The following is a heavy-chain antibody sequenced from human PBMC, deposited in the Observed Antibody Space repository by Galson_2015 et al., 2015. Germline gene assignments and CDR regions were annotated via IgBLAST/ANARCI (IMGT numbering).Heavy chain of an antibody. J-gene: IGHJ4*02. V-gene: IGHV3-21*01. CDR2: IRSSSSYM. CDR3: ARDSLNFDY. CDR1: GFTFSSYS. Sequence: LRLSCAAPGFTFSSYSMNWVRQAPGKGLEWVSSIRSSSSYMSYADSVKGRFTISRDNAKNSLYLQMNSLRAEDTAVYYCARDSLNFDYWGQGTLVTVSS.